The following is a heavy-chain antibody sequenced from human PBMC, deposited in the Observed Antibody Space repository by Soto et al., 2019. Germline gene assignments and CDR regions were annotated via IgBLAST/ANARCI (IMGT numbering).Heavy chain of an antibody. D-gene: IGHD2-8*01. V-gene: IGHV4-59*01. J-gene: IGHJ4*02. CDR2: IYYSGST. CDR3: ARDQDYCTNGVCHPTFDY. Sequence: SETLSLTCTVSGGSSSSYNWSWIRQPPGKGLEWIGYIYYSGSTNYNPSLKSRVTISVDTSKNQFSLKLSSVTAADTAVYYCARDQDYCTNGVCHPTFDYWGQGTLVTVSS. CDR1: GGSSSSYN.